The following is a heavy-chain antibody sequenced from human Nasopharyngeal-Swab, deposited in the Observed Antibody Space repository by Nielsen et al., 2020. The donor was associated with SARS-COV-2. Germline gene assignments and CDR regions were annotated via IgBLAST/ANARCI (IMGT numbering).Heavy chain of an antibody. CDR3: AKDHDSSGSYFDY. Sequence: SCKASGYTFTGYYMHWVRQAPGKGLEWVAVISYDGSNKYYADSVKGRFTISRDNSKNTVDLQMDSLRAEDTAVYYCAKDHDSSGSYFDYWGQGTLVTVSS. CDR1: GYTFTGYY. V-gene: IGHV3-30*04. CDR2: ISYDGSNK. D-gene: IGHD3-22*01. J-gene: IGHJ4*02.